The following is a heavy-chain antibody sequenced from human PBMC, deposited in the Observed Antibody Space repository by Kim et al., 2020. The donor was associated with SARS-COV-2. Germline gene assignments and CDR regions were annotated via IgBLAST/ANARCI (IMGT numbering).Heavy chain of an antibody. CDR2: INTNTGNP. D-gene: IGHD3-3*01. Sequence: ASVKVSCKASGYTFTSYVMNWVRQAPGQGLEWMGWINTNTGNPTYAQGFTGRFVFSLDTSVSTAYLQISSLKAEDTAVYYCARDRRLTIFGGGRSWLDPWGQGTLVTVSS. CDR3: ARDRRLTIFGGGRSWLDP. V-gene: IGHV7-4-1*02. CDR1: GYTFTSYV. J-gene: IGHJ5*02.